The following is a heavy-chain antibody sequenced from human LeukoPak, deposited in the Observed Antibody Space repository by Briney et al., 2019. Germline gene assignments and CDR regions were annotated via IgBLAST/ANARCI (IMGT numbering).Heavy chain of an antibody. V-gene: IGHV3-21*01. CDR1: GFTFSSYS. CDR2: ISSSSAHI. CDR3: ARDIGGSYTAIDY. J-gene: IGHJ4*02. Sequence: GSLRLSCAASGFTFSSYSMNWVRQAPGKGLEWVSFISSSSAHINYADSVKGRFTISGDNPRNSLYLQMNSLRAEDTAVYYCARDIGGSYTAIDYWGQGTLVTVSS. D-gene: IGHD1-26*01.